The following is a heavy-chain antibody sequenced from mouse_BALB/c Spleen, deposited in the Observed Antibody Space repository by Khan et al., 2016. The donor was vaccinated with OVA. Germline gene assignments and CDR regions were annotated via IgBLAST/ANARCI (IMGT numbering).Heavy chain of an antibody. CDR1: GFTFSSYG. Sequence: EVELVESGGGLVQPGGSRKLSCAASGFTFSSYGMHWVRQAPEKGLEWVAYISGDSTTIYYADTVKGRFTISRDNPKNTLFLQMTSLISEYTAMYYCATSYYDGYYFDYWGPGTTLTVSS. J-gene: IGHJ2*01. D-gene: IGHD1-1*01. V-gene: IGHV5-17*02. CDR3: ATSYYDGYYFDY. CDR2: ISGDSTTI.